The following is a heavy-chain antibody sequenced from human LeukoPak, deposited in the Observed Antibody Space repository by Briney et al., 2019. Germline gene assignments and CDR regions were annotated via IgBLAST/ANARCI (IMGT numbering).Heavy chain of an antibody. CDR2: IRYDGSNK. D-gene: IGHD1-26*01. V-gene: IGHV3-30*02. Sequence: PGGSLRLSCAPSGFTFSSYGMHWVRQAPGKGLEWVAFIRYDGSNKYYADSVKGRFTISRDNSRNTLYLQMNSLITEDTAVYYCAKVGGSYPGYYYMDVWGRGTTVTISS. CDR1: GFTFSSYG. CDR3: AKVGGSYPGYYYMDV. J-gene: IGHJ6*03.